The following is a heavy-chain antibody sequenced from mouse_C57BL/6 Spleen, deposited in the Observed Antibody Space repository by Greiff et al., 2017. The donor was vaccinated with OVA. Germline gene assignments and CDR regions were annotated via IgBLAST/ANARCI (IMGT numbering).Heavy chain of an antibody. D-gene: IGHD1-1*01. Sequence: EVQVVESGAELVKPGASVKLSCTASGFNIKDYYMHWVKQRTEQGLEWIGRIDPEDGETKYAPKFQGKATITADTSSNTAYLQLSSLTSEDTAVYYCARAVVATRYFDYWGQGTTLTVSS. CDR2: IDPEDGET. V-gene: IGHV14-2*01. CDR3: ARAVVATRYFDY. J-gene: IGHJ2*01. CDR1: GFNIKDYY.